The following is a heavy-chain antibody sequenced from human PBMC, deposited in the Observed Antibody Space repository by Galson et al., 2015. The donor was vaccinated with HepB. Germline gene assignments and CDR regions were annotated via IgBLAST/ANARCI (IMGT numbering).Heavy chain of an antibody. J-gene: IGHJ3*02. CDR1: GYTFTSYA. V-gene: IGHV1-3*01. D-gene: IGHD3-22*01. CDR2: INAGNGNT. CDR3: ARGPPDSSGYYFGPQFVQSIAFDI. Sequence: SVKVSCKASGYTFTSYAMHWVRQAPGQRLEWMGWINAGNGNTKYSQKFQGRVTITRDTSASTAYMELSSLRSEDTAVYYCARGPPDSSGYYFGPQFVQSIAFDIWGQGTMVTVSS.